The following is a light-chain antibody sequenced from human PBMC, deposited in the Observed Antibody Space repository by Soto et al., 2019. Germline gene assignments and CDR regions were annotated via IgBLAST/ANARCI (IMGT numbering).Light chain of an antibody. CDR3: QQYGRSSYT. V-gene: IGKV3-20*01. CDR1: QSVSSSY. J-gene: IGKJ2*01. Sequence: EIVLTQSPGTLSLSPGERVTLSCRASQSVSSSYLAWYQQKPGQAPRLLIYGASSTATGIPDRFSGSGSGTDFTLTISRLEPEDFAVYYCQQYGRSSYTFGQGTKLEIK. CDR2: GAS.